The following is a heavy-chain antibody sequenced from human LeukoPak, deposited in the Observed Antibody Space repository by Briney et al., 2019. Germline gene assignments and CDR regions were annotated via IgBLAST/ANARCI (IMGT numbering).Heavy chain of an antibody. Sequence: ASVKVSCKASVYTFTNYDINWVLQATGQGLEWMGWMNTNSGNTGYAQRFQGRVTMTRDTSISTAYMELSSLRSDDTAVYYCARVTGSIDYWGQGTLVTVSS. D-gene: IGHD1-26*01. V-gene: IGHV1-8*01. CDR1: VYTFTNYD. CDR3: ARVTGSIDY. J-gene: IGHJ4*02. CDR2: MNTNSGNT.